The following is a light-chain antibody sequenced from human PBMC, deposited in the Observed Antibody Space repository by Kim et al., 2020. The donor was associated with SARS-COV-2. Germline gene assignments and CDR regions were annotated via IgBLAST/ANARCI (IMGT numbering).Light chain of an antibody. CDR3: QQYYSTPLT. V-gene: IGKV4-1*01. CDR2: WAS. Sequence: DIVMTQSPDSLAVSLGERVTISCKSSRSVSYSATNKNYLSWYQHKAGQPPKLLIYWASTRESGVPDRFSGSGSGTDFTLTISSLQAEDVAVYYCQQYYSTPLTFGGGTKVDIK. J-gene: IGKJ4*01. CDR1: RSVSYSATNKNY.